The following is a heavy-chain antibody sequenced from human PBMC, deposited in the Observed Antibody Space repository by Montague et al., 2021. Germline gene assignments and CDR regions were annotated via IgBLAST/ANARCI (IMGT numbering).Heavy chain of an antibody. CDR2: TYYRSTWYT. D-gene: IGHD3-10*01. Sequence: CAISGDSVSTNNAAWNWIRESPSRGLEWLGRTYYRSTWYTDYAVSVKGRIAINPDTSKNQFSLQPNSVTPEDTAVYYCAREGVGDLLFSFDSWGQGTLVTVSS. V-gene: IGHV6-1*01. J-gene: IGHJ4*02. CDR3: AREGVGDLLFSFDS. CDR1: GDSVSTNNAA.